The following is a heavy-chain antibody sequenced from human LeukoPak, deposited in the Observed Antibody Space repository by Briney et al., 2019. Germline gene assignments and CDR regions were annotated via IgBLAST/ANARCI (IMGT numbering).Heavy chain of an antibody. CDR2: IYYSGST. V-gene: IGHV4-59*01. CDR3: ARSKDILTGYCFDY. CDR1: GGSISSYY. Sequence: PSETLSLTCTVSGGSISSYYWSWIRQPPGKGLDWIGYIYYSGSTNYNPSLKSRVTISVDTSKNQFSLKLSSVTAADTAVYYCARSKDILTGYCFDYWGQGTLVTVSS. J-gene: IGHJ4*02. D-gene: IGHD3-9*01.